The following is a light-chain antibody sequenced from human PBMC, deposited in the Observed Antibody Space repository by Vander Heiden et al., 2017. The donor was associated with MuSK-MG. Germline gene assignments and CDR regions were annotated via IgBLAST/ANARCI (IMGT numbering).Light chain of an antibody. J-gene: IGLJ2*01. CDR1: SSDVGGYNY. CDR2: DVN. Sequence: HSALSQPPPVSASPRQSVTISYTGTSSDVGGYNYVSWYQQHPGKAPKLMIYDVNKRPSGVPDRFSGSKSGNTASLTISGLQAEDEADYYCCSYAGSYTPFGGGTKLTVL. CDR3: CSYAGSYTP. V-gene: IGLV2-11*01.